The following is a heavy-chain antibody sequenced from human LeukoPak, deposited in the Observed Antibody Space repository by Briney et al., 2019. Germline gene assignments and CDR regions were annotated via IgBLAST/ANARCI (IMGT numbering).Heavy chain of an antibody. V-gene: IGHV3-30*04. CDR3: ARSPEDYYDSSGPLDY. CDR2: ISYDGSNK. J-gene: IGHJ4*02. Sequence: GGSLILSCAASGFTFSSYAMHWVRQAPGKGLEWVAVISYDGSNKYYADSVKGRFTISRDNSKNTLYLQMNSLRAEDTAVYYCARSPEDYYDSSGPLDYWGQGTLVTVSS. D-gene: IGHD3-22*01. CDR1: GFTFSSYA.